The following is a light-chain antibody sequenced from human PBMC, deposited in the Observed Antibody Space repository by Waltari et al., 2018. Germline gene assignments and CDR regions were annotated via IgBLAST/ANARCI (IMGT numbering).Light chain of an antibody. Sequence: EIVLTQSPATLSLSPGDRATLHCRASQSVRTYLAWYRPKPGQAPRLLIYDASERAPGIPARFSGSGSGTDFALTISSLEPDDFAVYYCQHRHNWPPTFTFGQGTKLEVK. CDR2: DAS. CDR3: QHRHNWPPTFT. V-gene: IGKV3-11*01. J-gene: IGKJ2*01. CDR1: QSVRTY.